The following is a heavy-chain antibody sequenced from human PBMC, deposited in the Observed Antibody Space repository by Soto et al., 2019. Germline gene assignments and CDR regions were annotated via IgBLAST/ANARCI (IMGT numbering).Heavy chain of an antibody. V-gene: IGHV1-69*06. CDR3: AILGYCAGASCY. J-gene: IGHJ4*02. CDR1: GGTFGRYA. Sequence: SVKVSCKASGGTFGRYAISWVRQAPGQGLEWMGQIIPMFGTTNYAQKFQGRVTIIADKSTSTAYMELSSLKSDDTAVYYCAILGYCAGASCYWGQGTLVTVSS. CDR2: IIPMFGTT. D-gene: IGHD2-8*02.